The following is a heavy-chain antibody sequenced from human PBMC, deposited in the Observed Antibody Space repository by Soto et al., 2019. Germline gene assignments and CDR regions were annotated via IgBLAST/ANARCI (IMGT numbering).Heavy chain of an antibody. CDR1: GGSISSYY. CDR3: ARDRYAGAWFDP. CDR2: IYYSGST. J-gene: IGHJ5*02. V-gene: IGHV4-59*01. D-gene: IGHD5-12*01. Sequence: SETLSLTCTVSGGSISSYYWSWIRQPPGKGLEWIGYIYYSGSTNYNPSLKSRVTISVDTSKNQFSLKLSSVTAADTAVYYCARDRYAGAWFDPWGQGTLVTVS.